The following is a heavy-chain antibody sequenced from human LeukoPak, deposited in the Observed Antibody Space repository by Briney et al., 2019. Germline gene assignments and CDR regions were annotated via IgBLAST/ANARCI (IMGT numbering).Heavy chain of an antibody. CDR3: ARARNYYDSSAFDY. D-gene: IGHD3-22*01. V-gene: IGHV3-21*04. CDR2: ISSSSSYI. Sequence: PGGSLRLSCAASGFTFSSYSMNWVRQAPGKGLEWVSSISSSSSYIYYADSVKGRFTISRDNAKNSLYLQMNSLRAEDTTLYYCARARNYYDSSAFDYWGQGTLVTVSP. J-gene: IGHJ4*02. CDR1: GFTFSSYS.